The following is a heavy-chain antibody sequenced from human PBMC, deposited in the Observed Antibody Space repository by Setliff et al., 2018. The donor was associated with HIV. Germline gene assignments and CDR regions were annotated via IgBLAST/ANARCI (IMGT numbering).Heavy chain of an antibody. Sequence: SETLSLTCSVSGDSVSSRSYYWGWIRQSPGKGLEWIGSIYFNGITHDNPSLKSRVTTSVDTSKNQFSLKLSSVTAADTAIYYCVTVVQDDLGVALFDYGGQGTLVTVSS. D-gene: IGHD3-3*01. J-gene: IGHJ4*02. V-gene: IGHV4-39*01. CDR1: GDSVSSRSYY. CDR3: VTVVQDDLGVALFDY. CDR2: IYFNGIT.